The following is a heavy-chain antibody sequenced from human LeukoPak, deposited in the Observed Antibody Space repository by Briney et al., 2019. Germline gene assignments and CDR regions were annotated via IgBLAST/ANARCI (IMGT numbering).Heavy chain of an antibody. CDR1: GFTFSNAW. D-gene: IGHD3-22*01. V-gene: IGHV3-15*01. CDR3: ATPRGYYDSSPFDF. J-gene: IGHJ4*02. CDR2: IKSNTDGGTT. Sequence: PGGSLRLSCAASGFTFSNAWMTWVRQAPGKGLEWVGHIKSNTDGGTTDYAAPVKGRFTFSRVDSKNTLYLQMNSLKTEDTAVYYCATPRGYYDSSPFDFWGQGTLVTVSS.